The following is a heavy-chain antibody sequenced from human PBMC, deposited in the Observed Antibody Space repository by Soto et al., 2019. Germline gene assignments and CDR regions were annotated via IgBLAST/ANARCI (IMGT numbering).Heavy chain of an antibody. J-gene: IGHJ6*02. CDR1: GGTFSSYA. CDR2: IIPISETT. V-gene: IGHV1-69*01. Sequence: QVQLVQSGAEVKKPGSSVKVSCKASGGTFSSYAISWVRQAPGQGLEWMGGIIPISETTNYAQKFQGRVTINADESKSTASMELSSLRSEDTAVYYCARSQGSSTSLEIYYYYCYGMDVWGQGTTVTVSS. CDR3: ARSQGSSTSLEIYYYYCYGMDV. D-gene: IGHD2-2*01.